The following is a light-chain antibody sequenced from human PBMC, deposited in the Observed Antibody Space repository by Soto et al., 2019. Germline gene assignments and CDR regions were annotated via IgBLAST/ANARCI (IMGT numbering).Light chain of an antibody. Sequence: QSALTQPPSASGSPGQSVTISCTGTSSDVGGFNYVSWYQQHPGKVPKLMIYEVSKRPSGVPDRFSGSKSGNTASLTVSGLQAEDVADYYCSSYVGTNKTVLFGGGTKLTVL. J-gene: IGLJ2*01. CDR1: SSDVGGFNY. V-gene: IGLV2-8*01. CDR2: EVS. CDR3: SSYVGTNKTVL.